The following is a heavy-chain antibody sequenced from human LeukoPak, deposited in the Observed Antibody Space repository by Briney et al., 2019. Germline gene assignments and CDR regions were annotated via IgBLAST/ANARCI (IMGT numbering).Heavy chain of an antibody. CDR3: ARLRIAAADNWFDP. CDR2: IYYSGST. Sequence: PSETLSLTCTVSGGSISSSSYYCGWIRQPPGKGLEWIGSIYYSGSTYYNPSLKSRVTISVDTSKNQFSLKLSSVTAADTAVYYCARLRIAAADNWFDPWGQGTLVTVSS. V-gene: IGHV4-39*01. J-gene: IGHJ5*02. D-gene: IGHD6-13*01. CDR1: GGSISSSSYY.